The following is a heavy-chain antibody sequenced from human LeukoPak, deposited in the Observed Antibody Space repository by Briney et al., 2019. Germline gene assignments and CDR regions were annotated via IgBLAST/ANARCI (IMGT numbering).Heavy chain of an antibody. CDR3: ARDAASGNNWFDP. D-gene: IGHD2-15*01. CDR2: IGPSSTSI. Sequence: GGSLRLSCAASGFTVSSYRMNWVRQAPGKGLEWISYIGPSSTSIYYADSVKGRFTISRDNAEKSLYLQMNSLRAEDTAVYYCARDAASGNNWFDPWGQGTLVTVSS. J-gene: IGHJ5*02. V-gene: IGHV3-48*01. CDR1: GFTVSSYR.